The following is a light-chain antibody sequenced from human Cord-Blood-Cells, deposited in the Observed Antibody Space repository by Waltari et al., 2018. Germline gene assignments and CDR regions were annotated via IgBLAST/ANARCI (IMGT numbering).Light chain of an antibody. Sequence: SSELTQDPAVSVALGQTVRITCQGDSLRRYYASWYQQKPGQAPVLVLYGKINRPSGIPDRFSGSSSGNTASLTITGAQAEDEADYYCNSRDSSGNHVVFGGGTKLTVL. J-gene: IGLJ2*01. CDR3: NSRDSSGNHVV. CDR2: GKI. V-gene: IGLV3-19*01. CDR1: SLRRYY.